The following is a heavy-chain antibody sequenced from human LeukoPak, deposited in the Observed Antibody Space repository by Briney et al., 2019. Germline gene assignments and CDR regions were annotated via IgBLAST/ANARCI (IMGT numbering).Heavy chain of an antibody. CDR2: VSHTSTYI. CDR1: GFTFSTYS. Sequence: GGSLRLSCAASGFTFSTYSMNWVRQAPGKGLEWVSSVSHTSTYIYYAASLKGRFAISRDNAKNSLYLQMNSLRAEDTAVYYCARENHGSFDYWGQGTLVAVSS. V-gene: IGHV3-21*01. J-gene: IGHJ4*02. CDR3: ARENHGSFDY. D-gene: IGHD3-10*01.